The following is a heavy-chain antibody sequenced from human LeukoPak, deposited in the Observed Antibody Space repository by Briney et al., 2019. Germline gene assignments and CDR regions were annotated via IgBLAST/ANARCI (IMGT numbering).Heavy chain of an antibody. D-gene: IGHD6-19*01. Sequence: GGSLRLSCTASGFTFGDYAMSWFRQAPGKGLEWVGFIRSKAYGGTTEYAASVKGRFTISRDDSKSIAYLQMNSLKTEDTAVYYCTREGAGIAVADDAFDIWGQGTMVTVSS. CDR1: GFTFGDYA. J-gene: IGHJ3*02. V-gene: IGHV3-49*03. CDR3: TREGAGIAVADDAFDI. CDR2: IRSKAYGGTT.